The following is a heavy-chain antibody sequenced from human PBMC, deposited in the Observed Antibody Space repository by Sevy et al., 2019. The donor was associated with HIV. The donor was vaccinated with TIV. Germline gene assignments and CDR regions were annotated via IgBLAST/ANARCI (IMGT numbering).Heavy chain of an antibody. V-gene: IGHV3-23*01. CDR1: GFTFSIHA. CDR3: SKPIYFYDNSGYSGDY. Sequence: GGSLRLSCVASGFTFSIHAMNWVRQVPGKGLEWVSSIGTNGDGRYYADSVKGRFTISRDNSKSTLYLQMNSLRAEDTALYYCSKPIYFYDNSGYSGDYWGQGIRVTVSS. CDR2: IGTNGDGR. J-gene: IGHJ4*02. D-gene: IGHD3-22*01.